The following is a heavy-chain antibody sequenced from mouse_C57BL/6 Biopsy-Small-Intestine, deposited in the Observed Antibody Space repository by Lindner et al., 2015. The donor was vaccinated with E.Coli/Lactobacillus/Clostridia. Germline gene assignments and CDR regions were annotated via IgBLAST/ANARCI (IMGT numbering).Heavy chain of an antibody. CDR1: GYAFSTSW. CDR3: ARGGFYDGSCDY. Sequence: VQLQESGPELVKPGASVKISCKASGYAFSTSWMNWVKQGPGKGLEWIGRIYPGDGNTNYNGKFKDKATLTADKSSSTAYMQLSSLTSEDSAVYFCARGGFYDGSCDYWGQGTTLTVSS. CDR2: IYPGDGNT. V-gene: IGHV1-82*01. D-gene: IGHD1-1*02. J-gene: IGHJ2*01.